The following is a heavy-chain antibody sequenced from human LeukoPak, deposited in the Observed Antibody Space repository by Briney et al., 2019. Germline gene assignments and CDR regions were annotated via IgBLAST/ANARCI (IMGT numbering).Heavy chain of an antibody. V-gene: IGHV3-48*04. CDR1: GFTFSSYS. D-gene: IGHD1-26*01. J-gene: IGHJ4*02. Sequence: GGSLRLSCAASGFTFSSYSMNWVRQAPGKGLEWVSYISSSSSTIYYADSVKGRFTISRDNAKNSLYLQMNSLRAEDTAVYYCARAPSALVGAVDYWGQGTLVTVSS. CDR2: ISSSSSTI. CDR3: ARAPSALVGAVDY.